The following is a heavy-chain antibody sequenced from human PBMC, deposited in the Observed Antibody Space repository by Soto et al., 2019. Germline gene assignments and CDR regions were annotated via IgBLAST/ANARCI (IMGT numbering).Heavy chain of an antibody. J-gene: IGHJ6*02. D-gene: IGHD2-21*02. V-gene: IGHV1-8*01. Sequence: QVQLVQSGAEVKKPGASVKVSCKASGYTFTSYDINWVRQATGQGLEWMGWMNHNSGNTGYAQKFQGRVTMTRNTSISTAYMELSSLRSEDKAVYYCARGGVVVTARSFYYYYYGMDVWGQGTTVTVSS. CDR2: MNHNSGNT. CDR1: GYTFTSYD. CDR3: ARGGVVVTARSFYYYYYGMDV.